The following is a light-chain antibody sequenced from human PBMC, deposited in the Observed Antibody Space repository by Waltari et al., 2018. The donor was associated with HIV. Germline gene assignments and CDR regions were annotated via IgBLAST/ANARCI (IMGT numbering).Light chain of an antibody. V-gene: IGLV1-44*01. CDR1: SSTIGSNT. Sequence: QSVLTQPPSASGTPGQRVTISCSGSSSTIGSNTVNWYQQPPGTAPKPLIYSNNQRPSGVPDRFSGSKSGTSVSLAISGLQSEDDTDYYCAAWDDSLNGWVFGGGTKLTVL. CDR3: AAWDDSLNGWV. CDR2: SNN. J-gene: IGLJ3*02.